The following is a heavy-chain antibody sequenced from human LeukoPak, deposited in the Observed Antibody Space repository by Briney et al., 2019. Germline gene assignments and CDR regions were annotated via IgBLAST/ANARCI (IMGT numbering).Heavy chain of an antibody. CDR3: ARGGWRVVVPAAIRNWFDP. Sequence: SETLSLTCAVYGGSFSGYYWSWIRQPPGKGLEWIGEINHSGSTNYNPSLKSRVTISVDTSKNQFSLKLSSVTAADTAVYYCARGGWRVVVPAAIRNWFDPWGQGTLVTVSS. D-gene: IGHD2-2*02. J-gene: IGHJ5*02. CDR1: GGSFSGYY. CDR2: INHSGST. V-gene: IGHV4-34*01.